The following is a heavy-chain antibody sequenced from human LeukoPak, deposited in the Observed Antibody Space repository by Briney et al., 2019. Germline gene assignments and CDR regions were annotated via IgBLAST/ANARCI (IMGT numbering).Heavy chain of an antibody. CDR3: AKSDYYGDYVIEPYYYCYMDV. V-gene: IGHV3-23*01. CDR1: GFTFSSYA. Sequence: GGSLRLSCAASGFTFSSYAMSWVRQAPGKGLEWVSAISGRGGSTYYADSVKGRFTISRDNSKNTLYLQMNSLRAEDTAVYYCAKSDYYGDYVIEPYYYCYMDVWGKGTTVTVSS. D-gene: IGHD4-17*01. J-gene: IGHJ6*03. CDR2: ISGRGGST.